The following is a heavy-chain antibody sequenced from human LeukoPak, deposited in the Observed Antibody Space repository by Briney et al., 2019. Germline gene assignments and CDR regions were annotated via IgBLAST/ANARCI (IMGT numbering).Heavy chain of an antibody. Sequence: GGSLRLSCAVSGFTFSSYAMSWVRQAPGKGLEWVSPISGSGCNTYYADSVKGRFTISRDNSKNTLYLQMNSLRVEDTAVYYCAKDLDSIAVAADYWGQGTLVTVSS. CDR3: AKDLDSIAVAADY. J-gene: IGHJ4*02. CDR1: GFTFSSYA. D-gene: IGHD6-19*01. CDR2: ISGSGCNT. V-gene: IGHV3-23*01.